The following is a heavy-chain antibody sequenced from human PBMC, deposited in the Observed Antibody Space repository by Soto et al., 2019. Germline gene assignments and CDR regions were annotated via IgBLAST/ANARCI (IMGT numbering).Heavy chain of an antibody. V-gene: IGHV4-31*01. CDR2: IYYSGST. CDR3: ARLFTVVTQGEDVVAFDI. Sequence: QVQLQESGPGLVKPSQTLSLTCTVSGGSISSGGYYWSWIRQHPGKGLEWIGYIYYSGSTYYNPSLKRQVTIAADTCKNQYSQKQSSVTTADTAVYYCARLFTVVTQGEDVVAFDIWGQGTMVTVSS. CDR1: GGSISSGGYY. J-gene: IGHJ3*02. D-gene: IGHD2-21*02.